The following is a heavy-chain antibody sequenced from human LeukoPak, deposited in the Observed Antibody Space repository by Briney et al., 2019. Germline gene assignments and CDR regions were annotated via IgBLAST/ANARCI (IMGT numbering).Heavy chain of an antibody. J-gene: IGHJ4*02. CDR1: GFTFSSHW. D-gene: IGHD2-2*01. CDR2: IKQDGSDK. Sequence: GGSLRLSCVASGFTFSSHWMSWVRQAPGKGLEWVGNIKQDGSDKYHADSVKGRFTISRDNAKNSLYLQMSSLRAEDTAAYYCATQTYALFDYWGQGTLVTVSS. CDR3: ATQTYALFDY. V-gene: IGHV3-7*03.